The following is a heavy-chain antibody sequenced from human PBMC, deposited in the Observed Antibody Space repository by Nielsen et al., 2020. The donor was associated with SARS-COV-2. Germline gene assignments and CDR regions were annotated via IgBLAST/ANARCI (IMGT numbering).Heavy chain of an antibody. Sequence: GESLKISCAASGFTFNNYEMNWVRQAPGKGLEWVAYISSSSSTIYYADSVKGRFTISRDNAKNSLYLQMNSLRDEDTAVYYCAPRPLHGGDYPGHWGQGTLVTVSS. CDR2: ISSSSSTI. J-gene: IGHJ4*02. V-gene: IGHV3-48*02. CDR1: GFTFNNYE. D-gene: IGHD4-17*01. CDR3: APRPLHGGDYPGH.